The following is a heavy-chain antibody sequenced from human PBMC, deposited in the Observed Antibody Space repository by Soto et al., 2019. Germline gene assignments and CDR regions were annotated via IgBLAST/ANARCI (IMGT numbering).Heavy chain of an antibody. CDR1: GFTFSSYG. CDR2: ISYDGSNK. V-gene: IGHV3-30*18. Sequence: QVQLVESGGGVVQPGRSLRLSCAASGFTFSSYGMHWVRQAPGKGLEWVAVISYDGSNKYYADSVKGRFTISRDNSKNTLYLQMNSLRAEDTAVYYCANARRLKVHYYGMDVWGQGTTVTVSS. CDR3: ANARRLKVHYYGMDV. J-gene: IGHJ6*02. D-gene: IGHD6-25*01.